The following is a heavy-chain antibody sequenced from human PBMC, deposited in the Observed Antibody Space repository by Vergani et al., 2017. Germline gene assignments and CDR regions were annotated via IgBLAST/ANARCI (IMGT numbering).Heavy chain of an antibody. D-gene: IGHD2-21*02. CDR3: ARDATPNVVVTANHYGMDV. CDR2: IIPILGIA. CDR1: GGTFSSYT. V-gene: IGHV1-69*08. J-gene: IGHJ6*02. Sequence: QVQLVQSGAEVKKPGSSVKVSCKASGGTFSSYTISWVRQAPGQGLEWMGRIIPILGIANYAQKFQGRVTITADKSTSTAYMELSSLRSEDTAVYYCARDATPNVVVTANHYGMDVWCQGTTVTVSS.